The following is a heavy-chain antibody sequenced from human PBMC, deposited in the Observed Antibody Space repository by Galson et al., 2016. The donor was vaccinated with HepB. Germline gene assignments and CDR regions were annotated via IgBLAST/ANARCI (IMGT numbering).Heavy chain of an antibody. J-gene: IGHJ4*02. V-gene: IGHV3-30*03. CDR2: ISFDGSNQ. CDR3: ARDSYCTRTICYPYYFHY. Sequence: SLRLSCAASGFTFSASGMHWVRQAPGKGPEWLAVISFDGSNQFYADSVKGRFTISRDNSNNTLHLQMHSLRVEDTSLYYCARDSYCTRTICYPYYFHYWGQGTLVTVSS. D-gene: IGHD2-2*01. CDR1: GFTFSASG.